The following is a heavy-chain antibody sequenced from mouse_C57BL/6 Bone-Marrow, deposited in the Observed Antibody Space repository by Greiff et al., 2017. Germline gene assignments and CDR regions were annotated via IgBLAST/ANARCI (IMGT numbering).Heavy chain of an antibody. J-gene: IGHJ3*01. CDR2: IDPSDSYT. CDR1: GYTFTSYW. CDR3: ARDKRLLWGFAY. Sequence: VQLQQSGAELVMPGASVKLSCKASGYTFTSYWMHWVKQRPGQGLEWIGEIDPSDSYTNYNQKFKGKSTLTVDKYSSTAYMQLSSLTSEDSAFYYCARDKRLLWGFAYWCQGTLVSVSA. D-gene: IGHD1-1*02. V-gene: IGHV1-69*01.